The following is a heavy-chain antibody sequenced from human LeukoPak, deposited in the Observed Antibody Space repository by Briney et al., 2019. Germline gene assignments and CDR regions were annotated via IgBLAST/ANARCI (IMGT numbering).Heavy chain of an antibody. Sequence: SETLSLTCTVSGGSISSYYWSWIRQPPGKGLEWIEEISHSGSTNYNPSLKSRVTISVDTSKNQFSLKLSSVTAADTAVYYCARDRSDYGGNSRSPRYYYYYYGMDVWGQGTTVTVSS. CDR1: GGSISSYY. CDR2: ISHSGST. CDR3: ARDRSDYGGNSRSPRYYYYYYGMDV. J-gene: IGHJ6*02. D-gene: IGHD4-23*01. V-gene: IGHV4-34*01.